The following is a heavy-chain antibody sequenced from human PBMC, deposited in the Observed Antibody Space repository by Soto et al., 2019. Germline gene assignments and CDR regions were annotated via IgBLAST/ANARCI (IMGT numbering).Heavy chain of an antibody. CDR1: GFTFTSYG. CDR2: ILHDGSAE. D-gene: IGHD4-4*01. J-gene: IGHJ6*02. CDR3: ARSRDGYSFYFYYGMDG. V-gene: IGHV3-30*03. Sequence: GSLRLSCAASGFTFTSYGMHWVRQAPGKGLEWMALILHDGSAEYYADSVKGRFTISRDNSKNTLYLQMDSLRAEDTAVYYCARSRDGYSFYFYYGMDGWGQGTTVTVSS.